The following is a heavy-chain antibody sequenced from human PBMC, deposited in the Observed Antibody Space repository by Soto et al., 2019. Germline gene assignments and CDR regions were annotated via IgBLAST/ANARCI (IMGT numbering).Heavy chain of an antibody. J-gene: IGHJ5*02. CDR3: ARGHRFSDWFDP. CDR2: IYSSGNT. D-gene: IGHD3-3*01. Sequence: QVHLQESGPGLVQTSETLSLTCSVSGGTISGYFWTWIRQPAGKGLECTWRIYSSGNTKYNPSLQSRVTMSLDTSNNQFYLRLTSVTAADTAVYYCARGHRFSDWFDPLGQGTLVTVSS. CDR1: GGTISGYF. V-gene: IGHV4-4*07.